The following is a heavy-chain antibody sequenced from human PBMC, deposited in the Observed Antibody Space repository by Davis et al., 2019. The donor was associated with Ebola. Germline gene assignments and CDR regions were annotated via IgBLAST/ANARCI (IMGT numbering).Heavy chain of an antibody. CDR2: IDGSGDTV. J-gene: IGHJ6*02. V-gene: IGHV3-48*03. CDR3: ARELVVYAMGYYYYYGMDV. CDR1: GFAFSNYE. Sequence: GESLKISCAASGFAFSNYELNWVRQAPGKGLEWLSYIDGSGDTVYYAESVRGRFTISRDNAKNSLYMEMNSLRAEDTAVYYCARELVVYAMGYYYYYGMDVWGQGTTVTVSS. D-gene: IGHD2-8*02.